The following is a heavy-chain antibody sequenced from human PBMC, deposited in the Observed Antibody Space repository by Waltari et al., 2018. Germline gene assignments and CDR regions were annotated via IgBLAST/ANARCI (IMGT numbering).Heavy chain of an antibody. J-gene: IGHJ4*02. V-gene: IGHV3-23*01. CDR1: GLTLSRYT. CDR2: IGGSGIST. Sequence: EVQLLESGGGLVQPGGSLRLSCLASGLTLSRYTMSWVRQAPGKGLACVSSIGGSGISTYYADSVKGRFTISRDNSKDTLYLQINSLRAEDTAVYYCAKDIAPAGTRYFDYWGQGTLVTVSS. CDR3: AKDIAPAGTRYFDY. D-gene: IGHD6-13*01.